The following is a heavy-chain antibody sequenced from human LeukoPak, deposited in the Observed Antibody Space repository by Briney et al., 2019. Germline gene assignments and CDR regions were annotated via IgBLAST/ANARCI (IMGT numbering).Heavy chain of an antibody. J-gene: IGHJ6*03. V-gene: IGHV1-46*01. D-gene: IGHD5-18*01. Sequence: ASVKVSCKASGYTFTSYYMHWVRQAPGQGLEWMGIINPSGGSTSYAQKFQGRVTMTRDMSTSTVYMELSSLRSEDTAVYYCARGYSYGNYYYYYYMDVWGKGTTVTVSS. CDR2: INPSGGST. CDR3: ARGYSYGNYYYYYYMDV. CDR1: GYTFTSYY.